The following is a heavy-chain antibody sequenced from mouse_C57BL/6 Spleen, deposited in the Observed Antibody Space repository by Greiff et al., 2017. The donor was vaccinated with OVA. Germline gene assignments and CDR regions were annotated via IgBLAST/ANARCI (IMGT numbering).Heavy chain of an antibody. V-gene: IGHV1-39*01. CDR3: ARVGSSGYDYAMDY. D-gene: IGHD3-2*02. J-gene: IGHJ4*01. Sequence: VQLKESGPELVKPGASVKISCKASGYSFTDYNMNWVKQSNGKSLEWIGVINPNYGTTSYNQKFKGKATLTVDQSSSTAYMQLNSLTSEDSAVYYCARVGSSGYDYAMDYWGQGTSVTVSS. CDR1: GYSFTDYN. CDR2: INPNYGTT.